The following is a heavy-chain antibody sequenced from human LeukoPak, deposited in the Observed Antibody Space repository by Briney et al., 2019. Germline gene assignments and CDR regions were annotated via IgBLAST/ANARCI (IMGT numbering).Heavy chain of an antibody. CDR3: ARGPRTGDFDY. CDR1: EFSFTDYY. V-gene: IGHV1-2*02. Sequence: VSCKASEFSFTDYYIHWVRQAPGQRXEWMGWINPNSGGTKYAQQFQGRVTMTRDTSIRTFYMELSRLTSDDTAVYYCARGPRTGDFDYWGQGTLVTVSS. D-gene: IGHD7-27*01. CDR2: INPNSGGT. J-gene: IGHJ4*02.